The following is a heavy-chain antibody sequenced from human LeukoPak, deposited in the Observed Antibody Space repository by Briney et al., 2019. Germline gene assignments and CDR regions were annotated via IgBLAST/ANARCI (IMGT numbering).Heavy chain of an antibody. CDR1: GGTFSSYA. V-gene: IGHV1-69*13. D-gene: IGHD2-15*01. CDR3: ARVSGGYCSGGSCYALDY. Sequence: PEASVKVSCKASGGTFSSYAISWVRQAPGQGLEWMGGIIPIFGTANYAQKFQGRVTITADESTSTAYMELSSLRSEDTAVYYCARVSGGYCSGGSCYALDYWGQGTLVTVSS. CDR2: IIPIFGTA. J-gene: IGHJ4*02.